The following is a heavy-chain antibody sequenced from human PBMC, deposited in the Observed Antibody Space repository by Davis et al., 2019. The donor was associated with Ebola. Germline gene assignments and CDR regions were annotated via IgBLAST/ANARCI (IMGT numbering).Heavy chain of an antibody. CDR1: GFTFSNYA. D-gene: IGHD6-6*01. V-gene: IGHV3-23*01. Sequence: GESLKISCAASGFTFSNYAMSWVRQAPGKGLEWVSGISGSVCNTYYADSVKGRFTIPRDNSKNRLYLQINSLRAEDTAVYYCAKGGSSSGRGGYFDYWGQGTLVTVSS. J-gene: IGHJ4*02. CDR2: ISGSVCNT. CDR3: AKGGSSSGRGGYFDY.